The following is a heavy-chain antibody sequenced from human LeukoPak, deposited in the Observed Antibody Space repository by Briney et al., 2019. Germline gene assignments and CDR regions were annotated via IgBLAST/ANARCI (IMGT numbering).Heavy chain of an antibody. J-gene: IGHJ6*02. V-gene: IGHV1-69*13. CDR3: ARRPSGRYYYYGMDV. D-gene: IGHD3-10*01. Sequence: APVKVSCKASGGTFSSYAISWVRQAPGQGLEWMGGIIPIFGTANYAQKFQGRVTITADESTSTAYMELSSLRSEDTAVYYCARRPSGRYYYYGMDVWGQGTTVTVSS. CDR1: GGTFSSYA. CDR2: IIPIFGTA.